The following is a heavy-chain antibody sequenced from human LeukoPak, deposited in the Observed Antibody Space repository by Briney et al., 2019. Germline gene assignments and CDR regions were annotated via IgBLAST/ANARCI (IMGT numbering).Heavy chain of an antibody. V-gene: IGHV1-69*13. D-gene: IGHD3-22*01. CDR2: IIPIFGTA. CDR1: GGIFSSYA. CDR3: ARSPTYYYDSSGYSTVHYFDY. J-gene: IGHJ4*02. Sequence: SVKVSCKASGGIFSSYAISWVRQAPGQGLEWMGGIIPIFGTADYAQKFQGRVTITADESTSTAYMELSSLRSEDTAVYYCARSPTYYYDSSGYSTVHYFDYWGQGTLVTVSS.